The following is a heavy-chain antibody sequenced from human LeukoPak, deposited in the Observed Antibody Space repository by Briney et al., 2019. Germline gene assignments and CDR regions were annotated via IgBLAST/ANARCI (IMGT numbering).Heavy chain of an antibody. V-gene: IGHV3-23*01. J-gene: IGHJ4*02. Sequence: GGSLRLSCAASGFTFSCYAMSWVRQAPGKGLEWVSAISGSGGSTYYADSVKGRFTFSRDNAKNSLYLQMNSLRAEDTAVYYGARASGDTVDTTTMGSYWGQGTLVTVSS. D-gene: IGHD5-18*01. CDR3: ARASGDTVDTTTMGSY. CDR1: GFTFSCYA. CDR2: ISGSGGST.